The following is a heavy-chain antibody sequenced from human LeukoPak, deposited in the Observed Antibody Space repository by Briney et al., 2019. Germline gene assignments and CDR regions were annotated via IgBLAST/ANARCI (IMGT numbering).Heavy chain of an antibody. CDR1: GGSISGSSHY. CDR2: MYYRGST. J-gene: IGHJ6*03. CDR3: ARVRYLVLYYYMDV. V-gene: IGHV4-39*07. Sequence: PSETLSLTCTVSGGSISGSSHYWGWIRQPPGKGLEWIGSMYYRGSTYYNPSLKSRVTISVDTSKNQFSLKLSSVTAADTAVYYCARVRYLVLYYYMDVWGKGTTVTVSS. D-gene: IGHD1-14*01.